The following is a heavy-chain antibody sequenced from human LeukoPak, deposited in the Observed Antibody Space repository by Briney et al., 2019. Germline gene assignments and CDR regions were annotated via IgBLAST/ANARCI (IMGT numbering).Heavy chain of an antibody. J-gene: IGHJ6*03. CDR1: GFTFSSHG. CDR2: ISASDANT. Sequence: GESLRLSCAASGFTFSSHGMIWVRQAPGKGLEWVSSISASDANTYYADSVKGRFTISRDRSKSTLNLQMNSLRAEDTAVYYCAKDSGLRWIGENYYYMDVWGKGTTVTISS. V-gene: IGHV3-23*01. CDR3: AKDSGLRWIGENYYYMDV. D-gene: IGHD3-10*01.